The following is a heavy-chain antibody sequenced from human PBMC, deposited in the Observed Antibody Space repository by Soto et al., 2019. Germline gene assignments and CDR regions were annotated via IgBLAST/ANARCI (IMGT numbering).Heavy chain of an antibody. CDR3: ARDGFAYSSCWSSGMDV. V-gene: IGHV1-18*03. D-gene: IGHD6-19*01. Sequence: VQLVQSGAEVKKPGASVKVSCKASGYTFTSYGINWVRQAPGQGVEWMGWISAYNGNINFAQKLQGRLTMTTDTSTSTAYMALIGLRSDYMAVYYCARDGFAYSSCWSSGMDVWGQGTTVTFSS. CDR1: GYTFTSYG. J-gene: IGHJ6*02. CDR2: ISAYNGNI.